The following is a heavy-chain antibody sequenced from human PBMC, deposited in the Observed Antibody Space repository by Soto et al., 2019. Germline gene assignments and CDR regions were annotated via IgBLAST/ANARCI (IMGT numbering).Heavy chain of an antibody. J-gene: IGHJ4*02. CDR1: GGTFSSYA. D-gene: IGHD2-15*01. CDR3: ARQGECSGGSCSTPFDS. Sequence: QVQLVQSGAEVKKPGSSVKVSCKASGGTFSSYAISWVRQAPGQGLEWMGGIIPIFGTANYAQKFQGRVTIRPXXSXRXXYMELGGRGPEDTALYYCARQGECSGGSCSTPFDSWGPGTLVTVSS. V-gene: IGHV1-69*05. CDR2: IIPIFGTA.